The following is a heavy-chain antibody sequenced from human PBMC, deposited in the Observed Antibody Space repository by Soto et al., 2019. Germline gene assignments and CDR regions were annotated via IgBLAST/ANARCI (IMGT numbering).Heavy chain of an antibody. D-gene: IGHD3-9*01. CDR1: GYTFTSYY. Sequence: ASVKVSCKASGYTFTSYYMHWVRQAPGQGLEWMGIINPSGGSTSYAQKFQGRVTMTRDTSTSTVYMELSSLRSEDTAVYYCARGSPLYYDTLTGYYGFDPWGQGTLVTVSS. CDR3: ARGSPLYYDTLTGYYGFDP. J-gene: IGHJ5*02. V-gene: IGHV1-46*01. CDR2: INPSGGST.